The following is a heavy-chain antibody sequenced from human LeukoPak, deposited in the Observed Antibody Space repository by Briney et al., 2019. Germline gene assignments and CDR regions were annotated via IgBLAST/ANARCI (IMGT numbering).Heavy chain of an antibody. Sequence: GGSLRLSCAASRLTFINYAMHWVRQAPGKGLEWVEFISFYGAIIYCAGSVKDRFTISRDNSENTMYLQMNSLRLDDTATYYCARDIDGDLYFDYWRQGTLVTVSS. CDR1: RLTFINYA. CDR3: ARDIDGDLYFDY. V-gene: IGHV3-30-3*01. CDR2: ISFYGAII. D-gene: IGHD4-17*01. J-gene: IGHJ4*02.